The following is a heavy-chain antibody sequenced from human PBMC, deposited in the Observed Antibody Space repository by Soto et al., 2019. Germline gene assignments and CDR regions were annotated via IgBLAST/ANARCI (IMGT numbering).Heavy chain of an antibody. Sequence: SVKVSCKASGGTFSSYTISWVRQAPGQGLEWMGRIIPILGIANYAQKFQGRVTITADKSTSTAYMELSSLRSEDTAVYYCATRRSYGDYQNDYWGQGTLVTVSS. CDR3: ATRRSYGDYQNDY. J-gene: IGHJ4*02. V-gene: IGHV1-69*02. D-gene: IGHD4-17*01. CDR1: GGTFSSYT. CDR2: IIPILGIA.